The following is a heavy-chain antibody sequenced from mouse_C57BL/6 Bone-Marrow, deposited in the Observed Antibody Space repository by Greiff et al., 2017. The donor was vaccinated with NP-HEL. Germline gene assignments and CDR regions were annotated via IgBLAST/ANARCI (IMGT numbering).Heavy chain of an antibody. CDR2: IDPSDSYT. Sequence: VQLQQPGAELVMPGASVKLSCKASGYTFTSYWMHWVKQRPGQGLEWIGEIDPSDSYTNYNQKFKGKSTLTVDKSSSTAYMRLSSLTSEDSAVYYCARGGAYYYAMDYWGQGTSVTVSS. V-gene: IGHV1-69*01. J-gene: IGHJ4*01. CDR3: ARGGAYYYAMDY. CDR1: GYTFTSYW.